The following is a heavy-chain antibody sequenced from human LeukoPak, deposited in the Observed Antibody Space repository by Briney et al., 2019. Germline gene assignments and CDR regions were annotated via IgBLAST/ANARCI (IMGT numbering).Heavy chain of an antibody. CDR2: MYTSGST. J-gene: IGHJ6*03. Sequence: PSETLSLTCTVSGGSISSGSYYWSWIRQPAGQGLEYIGRMYTSGSTNYNPSLKSRVTISVDTSKNQFSLKLSSVTAADTAVYYCARAVVPAASKSYYYYMDVWGKGTTVTVSS. CDR1: GGSISSGSYY. CDR3: ARAVVPAASKSYYYYMDV. D-gene: IGHD2-2*01. V-gene: IGHV4-61*02.